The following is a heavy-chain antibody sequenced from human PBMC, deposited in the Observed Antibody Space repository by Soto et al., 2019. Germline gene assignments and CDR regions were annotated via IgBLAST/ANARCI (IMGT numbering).Heavy chain of an antibody. Sequence: PSDTLSLTXTVSGVSVSTGGYFWTWIRQHPGKGLEWIGNIYYSGMTYYNPSLRGRVSISLDPSESQFSLKLNSVTAADTAVYYRARDSSGPGYSYGKFDYWGQGALVTVSS. CDR2: IYYSGMT. D-gene: IGHD5-18*01. J-gene: IGHJ4*02. CDR1: GVSVSTGGYF. V-gene: IGHV4-31*02. CDR3: ARDSSGPGYSYGKFDY.